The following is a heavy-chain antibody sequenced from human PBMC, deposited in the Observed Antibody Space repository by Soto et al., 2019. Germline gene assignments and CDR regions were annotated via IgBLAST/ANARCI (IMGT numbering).Heavy chain of an antibody. CDR1: GYTFTSYD. Sequence: ASVNVSCKASGYTFTSYDINWVRQATGQGLEWMGWMNPNSGNTGYAQKFQGRVTMTRNTSISTAYMELSSLRSEDTAVYYCASPLSWEWYDAFVFGGQGTMVTVSS. CDR3: ASPLSWEWYDAFVF. J-gene: IGHJ3*01. D-gene: IGHD3-3*01. CDR2: MNPNSGNT. V-gene: IGHV1-8*01.